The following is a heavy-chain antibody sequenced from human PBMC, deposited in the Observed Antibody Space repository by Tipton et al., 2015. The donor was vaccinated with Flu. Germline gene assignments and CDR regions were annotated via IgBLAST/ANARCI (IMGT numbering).Heavy chain of an antibody. D-gene: IGHD2-2*01. J-gene: IGHJ4*02. CDR3: ARDGVSAAADY. Sequence: SLRLSCVTSGLTFSEAWMSWVRQAPGKGLEWVGRIKSKTDSATRDFAAPVKGRFSISRDNAEDSLYLQMNSLRGEDTAVYYCARDGVSAAADYWGQGTLVTVSS. CDR2: IKSKTDSATR. V-gene: IGHV3-15*01. CDR1: GLTFSEAW.